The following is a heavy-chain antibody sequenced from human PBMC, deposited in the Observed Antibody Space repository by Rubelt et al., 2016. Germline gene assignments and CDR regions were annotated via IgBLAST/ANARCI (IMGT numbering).Heavy chain of an antibody. CDR2: ITSSSSTI. J-gene: IGHJ4*01. CDR1: GFTFSSYA. Sequence: EVQLVESGGVVVQPGGSLRLSCAASGFTFSSYAMNWVRQAPGKGLEWVSFITSSSSTIYYADSVKGRFTISRDNSKNKLYLQMNKLRAEDTAVYYCAKSSGAVVIDYWGQGTLVTVSS. D-gene: IGHD4-23*01. V-gene: IGHV3-48*01. CDR3: AKSSGAVVIDY.